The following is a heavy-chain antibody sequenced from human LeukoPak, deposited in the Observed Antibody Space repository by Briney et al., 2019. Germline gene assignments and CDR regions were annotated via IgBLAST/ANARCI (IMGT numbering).Heavy chain of an antibody. CDR3: ARVAVVGARRAFYYYMDV. Sequence: ASVKVSCKASGYTFTSYGISWVRQAPGQGLEWMGWISAYNGNTNYAQKLQGRVTMTTDTSTSTAYMELRSLRSDDTAVYYCARVAVVGARRAFYYYMDVWGKGTTVTVSS. CDR2: ISAYNGNT. J-gene: IGHJ6*03. D-gene: IGHD1-26*01. V-gene: IGHV1-18*01. CDR1: GYTFTSYG.